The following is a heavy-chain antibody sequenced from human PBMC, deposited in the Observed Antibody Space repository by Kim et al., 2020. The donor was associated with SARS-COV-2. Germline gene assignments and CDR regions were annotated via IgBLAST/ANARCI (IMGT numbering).Heavy chain of an antibody. Sequence: GGSLRLSCAASGFTFSSYAMSWVRQAPGKGLEWVSAISGSGGSTYYADSVKGRFTISRDNSKNTLYLQMNSLRAEDTAVYYCAKVISSSGYYYPYYYGMDVWGQGTTVTVSS. CDR1: GFTFSSYA. J-gene: IGHJ6*02. V-gene: IGHV3-23*01. CDR3: AKVISSSGYYYPYYYGMDV. CDR2: ISGSGGST. D-gene: IGHD3-22*01.